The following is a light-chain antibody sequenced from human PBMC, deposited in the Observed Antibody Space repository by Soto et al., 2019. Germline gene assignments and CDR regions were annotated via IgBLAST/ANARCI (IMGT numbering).Light chain of an antibody. CDR3: QQYNSYSSWT. V-gene: IGKV1-17*03. CDR2: AAS. J-gene: IGKJ1*01. Sequence: DIHMTQSPSAMSASVGYRVTITCRAGQGISNYLAWFQQKPVKVPKRLXYAASSLQSGVPSRFSGSGSGTEFTLTISSLQPDDFATYYCQQYNSYSSWTFGQGTKVDIK. CDR1: QGISNY.